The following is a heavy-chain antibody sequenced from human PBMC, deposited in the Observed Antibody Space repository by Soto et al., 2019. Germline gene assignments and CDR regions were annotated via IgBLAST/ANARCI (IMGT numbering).Heavy chain of an antibody. CDR2: ISAYNGNT. Sequence: WIRQPPGKGLEWMGWISAYNGNTNYAQKLQGRVTMTTDTSTSTAYMELRSLRSDDTAVYYCARIGTVGTGVLGYYYGMDVWGQGTTVTVSS. V-gene: IGHV1-18*01. D-gene: IGHD2-21*02. J-gene: IGHJ6*02. CDR3: ARIGTVGTGVLGYYYGMDV.